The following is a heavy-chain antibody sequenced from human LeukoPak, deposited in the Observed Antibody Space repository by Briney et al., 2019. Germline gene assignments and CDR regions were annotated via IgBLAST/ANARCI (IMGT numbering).Heavy chain of an antibody. CDR1: GFTFSSYW. V-gene: IGHV3-74*01. Sequence: GGSLRLSCAASGFTFSSYWMHWVRQAPGKGLEWVSRINGDGSNTNHAESVRGRFSISRDHAENTLYLQMNSLSVEETAVYYCARARGGSRNAFDVWGQGTMVAVSS. J-gene: IGHJ3*01. CDR2: INGDGSNT. D-gene: IGHD2-15*01. CDR3: ARARGGSRNAFDV.